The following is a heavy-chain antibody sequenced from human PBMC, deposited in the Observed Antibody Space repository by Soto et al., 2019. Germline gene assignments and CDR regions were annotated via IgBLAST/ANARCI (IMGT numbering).Heavy chain of an antibody. CDR1: GDSVPSNGAA. Sequence: PSQTLSLXCAISGDSVPSNGAAWNWIRQSPSRGLEWLGRTYYRSKWYNDYAVSVKSRITINPDTSKNQFSLQLNSVTPEDTAVYYCARGGTYSSGWYIGFXXXWGQGTRVTVSS. V-gene: IGHV6-1*01. D-gene: IGHD6-19*01. CDR3: ARGGTYSSGWYIGFXXX. CDR2: TYYRSKWYN. J-gene: IGHJ4*02.